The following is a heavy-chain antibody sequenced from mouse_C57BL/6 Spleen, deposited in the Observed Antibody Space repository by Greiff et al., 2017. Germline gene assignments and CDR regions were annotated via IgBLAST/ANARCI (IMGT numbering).Heavy chain of an antibody. CDR3: ARGDGDDMAWFAY. CDR2: IDPSGSDT. D-gene: IGHD2-2*01. CDR1: GYTFTSYW. Sequence: VQLQQPGAELVRPGSSVKLSCKASGYTFTSYWMHWVKQRPIQGLEWIGNIDPSGSDTHYNQQFKDKATWTVDKSSSTAYMQLSSLTSEDSAVYYCARGDGDDMAWFAYWGQGTLVTVSA. V-gene: IGHV1-52*01. J-gene: IGHJ3*01.